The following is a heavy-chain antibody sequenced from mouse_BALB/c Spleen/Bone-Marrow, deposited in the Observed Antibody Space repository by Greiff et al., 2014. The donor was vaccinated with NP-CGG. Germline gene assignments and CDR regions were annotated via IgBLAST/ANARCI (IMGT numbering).Heavy chain of an antibody. Sequence: QVQLQQSGAELARPGASVKLSCKASGYTFTSYWMQWVKQRPGQGLEWIGAIYPEDGDTRYTQNFKGKATLTADKSSSTAYMQPSSLASEDSAVYYCARSDYDIRENYDDMDYWGQGTSVTVSS. CDR3: ARSDYDIRENYDDMDY. CDR2: IYPEDGDT. D-gene: IGHD2-13*01. J-gene: IGHJ4*01. CDR1: GYTFTSYW. V-gene: IGHV1-87*01.